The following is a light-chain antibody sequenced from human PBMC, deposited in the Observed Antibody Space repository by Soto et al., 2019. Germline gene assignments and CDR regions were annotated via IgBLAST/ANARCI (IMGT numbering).Light chain of an antibody. V-gene: IGKV3-20*01. CDR2: GAS. CDR3: QQYGSSPLYT. Sequence: IVLTQSPGTLSLSPGERATLSCRASQSVSSNYLAWYQQKPGQAPRLLIYGASSRATDIPDRFSGSGSGTDFTLTINRLEPDDFAVYYCQQYGSSPLYTFGQGTKLEIK. CDR1: QSVSSNY. J-gene: IGKJ2*01.